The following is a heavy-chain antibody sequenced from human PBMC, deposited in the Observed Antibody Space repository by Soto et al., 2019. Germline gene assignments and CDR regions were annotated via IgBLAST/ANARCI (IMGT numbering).Heavy chain of an antibody. J-gene: IGHJ6*02. V-gene: IGHV5-51*01. CDR1: GYSFSNNW. CDR3: ARLSGCASDYYYGIDV. CDR2: IYPGDSDT. Sequence: PGESLKISCKGSGYSFSNNWIGWVRQMPGKGLEWMGIIYPGDSDTRYTPSFQGQVTFSADRSISTAYLQWTSLKASDTAIYYCARLSGCASDYYYGIDVWGQGTTVPVS. D-gene: IGHD6-19*01.